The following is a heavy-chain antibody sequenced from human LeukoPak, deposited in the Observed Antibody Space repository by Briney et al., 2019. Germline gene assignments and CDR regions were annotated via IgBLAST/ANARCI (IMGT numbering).Heavy chain of an antibody. D-gene: IGHD5-18*01. Sequence: SETLSLTCTVSGDSISSRPYYWGWVRQPPGKGLEWIGTIYYSGTTYYSPSLKSRVTISVDTSKNQFSLKLSPVTAADTAVYYCARGLGYSYGTDYFDYWGQGTLVTVSS. J-gene: IGHJ4*02. CDR1: GDSISSRPYY. V-gene: IGHV4-39*07. CDR2: IYYSGTT. CDR3: ARGLGYSYGTDYFDY.